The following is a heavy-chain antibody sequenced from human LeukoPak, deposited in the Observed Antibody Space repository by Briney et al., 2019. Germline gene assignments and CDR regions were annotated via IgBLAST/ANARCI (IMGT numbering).Heavy chain of an antibody. CDR3: ARGYCSGGSCYSLDY. CDR2: IIPILAIA. D-gene: IGHD2-15*01. CDR1: GGTFSSYT. Sequence: SVKVSCKASGGTFSSYTISWVRQAPGQGLECMGRIIPILAIADYAQKFQGRVTITADKSTSTAYMELSSLRSEDTAVDYCARGYCSGGSCYSLDYWGQGTLVTVSS. J-gene: IGHJ4*02. V-gene: IGHV1-69*02.